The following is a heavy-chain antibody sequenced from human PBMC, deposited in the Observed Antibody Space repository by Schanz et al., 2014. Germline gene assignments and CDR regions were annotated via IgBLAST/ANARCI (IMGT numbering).Heavy chain of an antibody. CDR3: ARNRGSGGQNWYFDL. V-gene: IGHV3-11*05. J-gene: IGHJ2*01. D-gene: IGHD1-26*01. Sequence: QVQVVQSGGGLVKPGGSLRLSCAASGFVFGDYYMTWIRQAPGKGLEWLSYISDSGTYTNYADSVKGRFTISRDNAKNSLFLQLNSLRADDTAVYYCARNRGSGGQNWYFDLWGRGTLVTGSS. CDR2: ISDSGTYT. CDR1: GFVFGDYY.